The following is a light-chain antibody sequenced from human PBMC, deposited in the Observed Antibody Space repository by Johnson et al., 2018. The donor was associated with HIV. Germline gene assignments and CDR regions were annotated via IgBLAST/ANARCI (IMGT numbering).Light chain of an antibody. V-gene: IGLV1-51*01. J-gene: IGLJ1*01. CDR2: DNN. Sequence: QSILTQPPSVSAAPGQKVTISCSGSSSNIGNNYVSWYQQLPGTAPKLLIYDNNKRPSGIPDRFSGSKSGTSATLGITGLQTGDEADYFFGTWDTILQTFVFGTGTKVTVL. CDR1: SSNIGNNY. CDR3: GTWDTILQTFV.